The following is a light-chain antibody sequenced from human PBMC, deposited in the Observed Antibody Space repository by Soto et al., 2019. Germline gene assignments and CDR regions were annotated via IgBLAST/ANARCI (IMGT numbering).Light chain of an antibody. Sequence: QSALTQARSVSGSPGQSVTISCTGTSSDVGGYNFVSWYQQHPGKVPKLLIYDVTKRPSGVPDRFSGSKSGNTASLTISGLQADDEADYYCCLFAAIPAGVFGTGTKLTVL. J-gene: IGLJ1*01. V-gene: IGLV2-11*01. CDR1: SSDVGGYNF. CDR3: CLFAAIPAGV. CDR2: DVT.